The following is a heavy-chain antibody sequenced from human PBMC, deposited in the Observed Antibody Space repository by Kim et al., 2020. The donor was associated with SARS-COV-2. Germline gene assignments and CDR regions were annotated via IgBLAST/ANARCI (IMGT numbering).Heavy chain of an antibody. V-gene: IGHV4-30-2*04. Sequence: NPSLKSRVTISVDPSKNQFSLKLSSVTAADTAVYYCASSRYIRTGAEFDYWGQGTLVTVSS. J-gene: IGHJ4*02. D-gene: IGHD1-26*01. CDR3: ASSRYIRTGAEFDY.